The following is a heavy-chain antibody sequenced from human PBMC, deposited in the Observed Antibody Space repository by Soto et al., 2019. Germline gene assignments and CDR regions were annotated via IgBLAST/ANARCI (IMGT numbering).Heavy chain of an antibody. J-gene: IGHJ6*02. CDR2: IWYDGSNK. Sequence: GGSMRLSCAASGFTFSSYFMHWVRQAPGKGLEWVAVIWYDGSNKYYADSVKGRFTISRDNSKNTLYLQMNSLRAEDTAVYYCARGGPVPNYGMDVWGQGTTVTVSS. CDR3: ARGGPVPNYGMDV. V-gene: IGHV3-33*01. CDR1: GFTFSSYF.